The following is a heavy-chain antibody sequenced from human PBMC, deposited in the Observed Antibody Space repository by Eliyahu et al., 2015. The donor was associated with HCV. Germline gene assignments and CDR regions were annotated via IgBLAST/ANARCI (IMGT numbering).Heavy chain of an antibody. J-gene: IGHJ3*02. CDR3: ARSGVEMATPETADAFDI. CDR2: IIPLFGTT. CDR1: GGTFSTYA. D-gene: IGHD5-24*01. V-gene: IGHV1-69*18. Sequence: QVQLVQSGAEVKRPGSSMKVSCKASGGTFSTYAIIWVRQAPGQGLQWMGMIIPLFGTTKYAQDFQGRLTISADESTNAAYMQLRSLTSEDTAVYFCARSGVEMATPETADAFDIWGQGTLVTVSS.